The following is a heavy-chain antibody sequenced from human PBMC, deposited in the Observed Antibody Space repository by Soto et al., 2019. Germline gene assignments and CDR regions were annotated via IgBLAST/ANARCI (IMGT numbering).Heavy chain of an antibody. CDR3: ARDLPPVDY. J-gene: IGHJ4*02. Sequence: QVQLVQTGAEVKKPGASVKVSCKACGCTFSSYFISWVRQALGQGLEWMGWISAYNGNTNYAQNLQGRVTMTTDTSTSTAYMELRSLRSDDTAVYYCARDLPPVDYWGQGTLVTVSS. V-gene: IGHV1-18*01. CDR1: GCTFSSYF. CDR2: ISAYNGNT.